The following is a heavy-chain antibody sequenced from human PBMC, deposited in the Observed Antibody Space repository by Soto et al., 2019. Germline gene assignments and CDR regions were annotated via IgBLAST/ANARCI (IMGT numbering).Heavy chain of an antibody. J-gene: IGHJ3*02. CDR1: GYTFSDYY. CDR2: INPNSGGT. Sequence: ASVKVSCKASGYTFSDYYILWVRQAPGQGLEWMGWINPNSGGTNYTQKFRAWVTLTRDTSISTAYMQLSRLRSDDTAVYFCARGAGFLGLEAARVKGTFDSWGQGTKVTVSS. V-gene: IGHV1-2*04. D-gene: IGHD6-25*01. CDR3: ARGAGFLGLEAARVKGTFDS.